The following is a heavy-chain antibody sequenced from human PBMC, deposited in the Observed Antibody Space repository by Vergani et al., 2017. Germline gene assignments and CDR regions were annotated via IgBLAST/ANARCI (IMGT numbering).Heavy chain of an antibody. V-gene: IGHV4-38-2*01. J-gene: IGHJ6*03. CDR1: GYSISSGYY. CDR2: TYHSGST. D-gene: IGHD5-18*01. CDR3: ASGYSYGYYYYMDV. Sequence: QVQLQESGPGLVKPSETLSLTCAVSGYSISSGYYWGWLRQPPGKGLEWIGYTYHSGSTYYNPSLKSRVTISVDRSKNQFSLKLSSVTAADTAVYYCASGYSYGYYYYMDVWGKGTTVTVSS.